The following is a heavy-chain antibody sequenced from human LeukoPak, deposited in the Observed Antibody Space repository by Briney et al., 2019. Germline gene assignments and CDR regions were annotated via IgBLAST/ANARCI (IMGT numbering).Heavy chain of an antibody. V-gene: IGHV3-23*01. CDR1: GFTFSSYG. D-gene: IGHD6-13*01. J-gene: IGHJ4*02. Sequence: PGGTLRLSCAASGFTFSSYGMSWVRQAPGKGLEWVSAISGSGGSTYYADSVKGRFTNSRDNSKNTLYLQMNSLRAEDTAVYYCAKVPSIAAAGYYYFDYWGQGTLVTVSS. CDR2: ISGSGGST. CDR3: AKVPSIAAAGYYYFDY.